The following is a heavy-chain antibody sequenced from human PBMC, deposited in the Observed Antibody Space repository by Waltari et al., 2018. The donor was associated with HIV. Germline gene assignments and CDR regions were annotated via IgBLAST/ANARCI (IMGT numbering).Heavy chain of an antibody. CDR2: LYIGGST. Sequence: EVQLEESGGGVVQPGGSLRLAWVAAGFTVSSNYRSWVRQAPGKGLEWVSVLYIGGSTYYADSVRGRFTIYRDSSKNTLFLQMNSLRTDDTAVYYCARVFSEAFFDYWGQGTLVTVSS. CDR1: GFTVSSNY. V-gene: IGHV3-66*01. CDR3: ARVFSEAFFDY. J-gene: IGHJ4*02. D-gene: IGHD2-21*01.